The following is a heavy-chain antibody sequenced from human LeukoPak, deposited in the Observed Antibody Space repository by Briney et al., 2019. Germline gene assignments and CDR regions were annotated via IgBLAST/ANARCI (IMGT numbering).Heavy chain of an antibody. Sequence: ASVRVSCKASGYTFTSHGISWVRQAPGQGLEWMGWISAYNGNTNYAQNLQGRVTMTTDTSTNTAYMELRSLRSDDTAVYYCARAAYFTSTSCYAGYYDYYYMDVWGKGTTVTVSS. CDR1: GYTFTSHG. CDR2: ISAYNGNT. D-gene: IGHD2-2*01. J-gene: IGHJ6*03. CDR3: ARAAYFTSTSCYAGYYDYYYMDV. V-gene: IGHV1-18*01.